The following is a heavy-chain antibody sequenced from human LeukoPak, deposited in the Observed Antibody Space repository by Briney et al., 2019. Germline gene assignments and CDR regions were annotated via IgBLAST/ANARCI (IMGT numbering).Heavy chain of an antibody. D-gene: IGHD3-16*01. J-gene: IGHJ4*02. CDR2: LSGSGGST. V-gene: IGHV3-23*01. Sequence: GGSLRLSCAASGFTFRSYGMSWVRQAPGKGLEWVSSLSGSGGSTYYADSVKGRFTISRDNSKNTLFLHMNSLRAEDTAVYYCAKALGGYDFDYWGQGTLVTVTS. CDR1: GFTFRSYG. CDR3: AKALGGYDFDY.